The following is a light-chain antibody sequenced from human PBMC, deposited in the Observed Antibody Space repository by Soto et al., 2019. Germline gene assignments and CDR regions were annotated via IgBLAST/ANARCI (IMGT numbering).Light chain of an antibody. Sequence: EIGLTQSPGPLSLYPGARATPSCRASQSFNSIYLAWYQQKPGRPPRMRIYGASSRGTGIPDRISASGCGADVTHFILNLGSEDFADDYGQYCMEWTLTFGGGTKVDIK. CDR2: GAS. CDR1: QSFNSIY. V-gene: IGKV3-20*01. J-gene: IGKJ4*01. CDR3: QYCMEWTLT.